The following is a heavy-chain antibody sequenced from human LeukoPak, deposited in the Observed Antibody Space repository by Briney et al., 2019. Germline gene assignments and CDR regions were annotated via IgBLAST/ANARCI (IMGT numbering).Heavy chain of an antibody. CDR2: ISYDGSNK. Sequence: GGSLRLSCAASGFTFSSYAMHWVRQAPGKGLEWVAVISYDGSNKYYADSVKGRFTISRDNSKNTLYLQMNSLRAEDTAVYYCARSGSLSPGGYFDYWGQGTLVTVSS. J-gene: IGHJ4*02. CDR1: GFTFSSYA. CDR3: ARSGSLSPGGYFDY. D-gene: IGHD1-26*01. V-gene: IGHV3-30-3*01.